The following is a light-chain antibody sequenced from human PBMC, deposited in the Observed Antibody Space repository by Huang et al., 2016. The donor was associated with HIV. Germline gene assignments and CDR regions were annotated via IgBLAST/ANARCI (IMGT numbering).Light chain of an antibody. CDR2: ATS. CDR1: QAITNY. V-gene: IGKV1-9*01. Sequence: IQLTQSPSSLSVSVGDRVTITCRASQAITNYLAWYQQKPGKAPELLIFATSTLQSGVPSRFSGSGSGTYFTLSIASLQAEDSATYYCQQVNSYPLTFGGGTKVEI. J-gene: IGKJ4*01. CDR3: QQVNSYPLT.